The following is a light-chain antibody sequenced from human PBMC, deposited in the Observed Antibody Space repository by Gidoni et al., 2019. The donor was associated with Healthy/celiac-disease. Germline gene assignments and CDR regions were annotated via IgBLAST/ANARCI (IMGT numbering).Light chain of an antibody. V-gene: IGKV3-20*01. CDR2: GAS. CDR1: QSVSSSY. J-gene: IGKJ1*01. CDR3: QQYGSSQT. Sequence: EIVLTQSPGTLSLSPGERATLSCTASQSVSSSYLAWYQQKPGQAPRLLIYGASSRATGIPDRFSGSGSGTDFTLTISRLEPEDFAVYYCQQYGSSQTFXQXTKVEIK.